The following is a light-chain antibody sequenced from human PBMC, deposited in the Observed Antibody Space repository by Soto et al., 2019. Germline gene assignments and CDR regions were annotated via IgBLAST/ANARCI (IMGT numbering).Light chain of an antibody. Sequence: QSALTQPPSVSGYPGQSVTISSTGTSSDVGSYHRVSWYQQPPGTAPKLMIYEVSNRPSGVPDRFSGSKSGNTASLTISGLQAEDEADYYCSSHTSSSTYVFGPGTKLTVL. CDR1: SSDVGSYHR. J-gene: IGLJ1*01. CDR3: SSHTSSSTYV. V-gene: IGLV2-18*02. CDR2: EVS.